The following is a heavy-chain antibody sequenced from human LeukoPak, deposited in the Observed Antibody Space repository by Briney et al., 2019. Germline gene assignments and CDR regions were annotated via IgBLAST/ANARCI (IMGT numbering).Heavy chain of an antibody. D-gene: IGHD3-3*01. CDR3: ARSYYDFWSGYYGYYFDY. J-gene: IGHJ4*02. V-gene: IGHV4-59*01. CDR1: GGSINSYY. Sequence: SETLSLTCSVSGGSINSYYWSWIRQPPGKRLEWIAYFYNSGSTNYNPSLKSRVTISLDTSKNQFSLKLSSVTAADTAVYYCARSYYDFWSGYYGYYFDYWGQGTLVTVSS. CDR2: FYNSGST.